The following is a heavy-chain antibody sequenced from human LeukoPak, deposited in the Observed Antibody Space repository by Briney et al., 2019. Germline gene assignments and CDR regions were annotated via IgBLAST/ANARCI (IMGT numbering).Heavy chain of an antibody. V-gene: IGHV4-39*07. CDR3: ARVGDELGWGYFDY. D-gene: IGHD2-21*01. CDR1: GGSISSSSYY. J-gene: IGHJ4*02. Sequence: PSETLSLTCTVSGGSISSSSYYWGWIRQPPGKGLEWIGSIYYSGSTYYNPSLKSRVTISVDTSKNQFSLKLSSVTAADTAVYYCARVGDELGWGYFDYWGQGTLVTVSS. CDR2: IYYSGST.